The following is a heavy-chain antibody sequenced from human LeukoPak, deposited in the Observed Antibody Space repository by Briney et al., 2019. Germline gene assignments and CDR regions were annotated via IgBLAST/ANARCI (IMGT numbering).Heavy chain of an antibody. D-gene: IGHD6-13*01. CDR3: ARSPASSWSIRRFSNWFDP. V-gene: IGHV4-61*02. CDR1: GGSISSSSYY. J-gene: IGHJ5*02. Sequence: TSETLSLTCTVSGGSISSSSYYWSWIRQPAGKGLEWIGRIYTSGSTNYNPSLKSRVTMSVDTSKNQFSLKLSSVTAADTAVYYCARSPASSWSIRRFSNWFDPWGQGTLVTVSS. CDR2: IYTSGST.